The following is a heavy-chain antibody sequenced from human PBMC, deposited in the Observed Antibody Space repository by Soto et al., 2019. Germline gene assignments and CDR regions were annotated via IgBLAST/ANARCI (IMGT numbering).Heavy chain of an antibody. CDR3: ARDLVTGTTSYFDY. V-gene: IGHV4-31*03. CDR2: IYYSGST. CDR1: GGSISSGGYY. J-gene: IGHJ4*02. D-gene: IGHD1-7*01. Sequence: TSETLSLTCTVSGGSISSGGYYWSWIRQHPGKGLEWIGYIYYSGSTYYNPSLKSRVTISVDTSKNQFSLKLSSVTAADTAVYYCARDLVTGTTSYFDYWGQGTLVTVPS.